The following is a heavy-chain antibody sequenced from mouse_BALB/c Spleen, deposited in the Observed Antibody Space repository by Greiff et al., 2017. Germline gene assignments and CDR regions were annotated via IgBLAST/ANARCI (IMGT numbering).Heavy chain of an antibody. CDR3: AREGYDGYYGIFAY. J-gene: IGHJ3*01. V-gene: IGHV5-6-3*01. CDR2: INSNGGST. CDR1: GFTFSSYG. D-gene: IGHD2-3*01. Sequence: EVHLVESGGGLVQPGGSLKLSCAASGFTFSSYGMSWVRQTPAKRLELVATINSNGGSTYYPGSVKGRFTISRDNAKNTLYLQMSSLKSEDTAMYYCAREGYDGYYGIFAYWGQGTLVTVSA.